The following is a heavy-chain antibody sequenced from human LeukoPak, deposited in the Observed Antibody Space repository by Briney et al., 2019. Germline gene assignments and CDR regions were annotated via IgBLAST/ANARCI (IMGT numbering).Heavy chain of an antibody. D-gene: IGHD6-13*01. CDR2: INAGNGNT. CDR1: GYTFTSYA. J-gene: IGHJ4*02. V-gene: IGHV1-3*01. CDR3: ARVPFVSRSSSSWKLFDY. Sequence: GASVKVSCKASGYTFTSYAMHWVRQAPGQRLEWMGWINAGNGNTKYSQKFQGRVTITRDTSASTACMELSSLRSEDTAVYYCARVPFVSRSSSSWKLFDYWGQGTLVTVSS.